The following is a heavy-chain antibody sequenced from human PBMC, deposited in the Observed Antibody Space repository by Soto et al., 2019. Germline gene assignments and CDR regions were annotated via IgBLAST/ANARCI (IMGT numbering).Heavy chain of an antibody. CDR2: IYYSGST. D-gene: IGHD3-10*01. CDR1: GGSISSYC. CDR3: ARHGFGEFYYYYYYMDV. J-gene: IGHJ6*03. Sequence: PSETLSLTCTVSGGSISSYCWSWIRQPPGKGLEWIGYIYYSGSTNYNPSLKSRVTISVDTSKNQFSLKLSSVTAADTAVYYCARHGFGEFYYYYYYMDVWGKGTTVTVSS. V-gene: IGHV4-59*08.